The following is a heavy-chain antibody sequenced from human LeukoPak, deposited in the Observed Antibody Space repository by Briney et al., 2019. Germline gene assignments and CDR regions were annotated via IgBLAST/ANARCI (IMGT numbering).Heavy chain of an antibody. V-gene: IGHV1-2*02. CDR2: INPNSGGT. D-gene: IGHD2-15*01. CDR3: ARENSGYCSGGSCFWFDP. Sequence: ASVKVSCKASGYTFTGYYMHWVRQAPGQGLEWMGWINPNSGGTNYAQKSQGRVTMIRDTSISTAYMELSRLRSDDTAVYYCARENSGYCSGGSCFWFDPWGQGTLVTVSS. CDR1: GYTFTGYY. J-gene: IGHJ5*02.